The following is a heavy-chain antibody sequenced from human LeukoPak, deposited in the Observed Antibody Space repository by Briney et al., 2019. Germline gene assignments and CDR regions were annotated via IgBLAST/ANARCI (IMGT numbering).Heavy chain of an antibody. J-gene: IGHJ6*02. CDR2: TYYSGST. Sequence: SETLSLTCTVSGGSISSYYWSWIRQPPGKGLEWIGYTYYSGSTNYNPSLKSRVTISVDTSKNQFSLKLSSVTAADTAVYYCARINSYSTYYYGMDVWGQGTTVTVSS. D-gene: IGHD4-11*01. CDR3: ARINSYSTYYYGMDV. CDR1: GGSISSYY. V-gene: IGHV4-59*01.